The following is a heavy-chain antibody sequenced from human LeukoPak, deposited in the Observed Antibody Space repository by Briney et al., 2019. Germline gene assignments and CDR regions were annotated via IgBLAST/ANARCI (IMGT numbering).Heavy chain of an antibody. D-gene: IGHD6-13*01. CDR1: GFTFSSYA. CDR2: ISGSGGST. V-gene: IGHV3-23*01. CDR3: AKDVWQQLAFDY. J-gene: IGHJ4*02. Sequence: GGSLRLSCAASGFTFSSYAMSWVRQAPGKGLEWVSAISGSGGSTYFADSVKGRFTISRDNSKNTLYLQMNSLRAEDTAVYYCAKDVWQQLAFDYWGQGTLVTVSS.